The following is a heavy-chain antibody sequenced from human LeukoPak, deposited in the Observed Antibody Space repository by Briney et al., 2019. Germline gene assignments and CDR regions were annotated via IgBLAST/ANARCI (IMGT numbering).Heavy chain of an antibody. CDR1: GYTFTSYY. J-gene: IGHJ6*02. CDR3: AREDSSSGQNYYYGMDV. CDR2: INLSGGST. V-gene: IGHV1-46*01. Sequence: ASVKVSCKASGYTFTSYYMHWVRQAPGQGLEWMGIINLSGGSTSYAQKFQGRVTMTRDTSTSTVYMELSSLRPEDTAVYYCAREDSSSGQNYYYGMDVWGQGTTVTVSS. D-gene: IGHD6-13*01.